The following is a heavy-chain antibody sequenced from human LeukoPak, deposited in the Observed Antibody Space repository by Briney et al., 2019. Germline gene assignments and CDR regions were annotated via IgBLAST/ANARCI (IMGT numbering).Heavy chain of an antibody. CDR2: IRYDGSNK. J-gene: IGHJ4*02. Sequence: PGGSLRLSCVASGFTFSSYWMSWVRQAPGKGLEWVAFIRYDGSNKYYADSVKGRFTISRDNSKNTLYLQMNSLRAEDTAVYYCAKDIGWGSNWAYWGQGTLVTVSS. CDR3: AKDIGWGSNWAY. D-gene: IGHD7-27*01. V-gene: IGHV3-30*02. CDR1: GFTFSSYW.